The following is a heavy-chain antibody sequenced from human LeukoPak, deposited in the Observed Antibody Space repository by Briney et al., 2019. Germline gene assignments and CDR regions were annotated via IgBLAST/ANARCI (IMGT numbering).Heavy chain of an antibody. J-gene: IGHJ3*02. D-gene: IGHD2-2*01. CDR3: ARYCSSTSCYFDI. CDR1: GGSISSYY. V-gene: IGHV4-4*09. Sequence: SETLSLTCTVSGGSISSYYWSWIRQPPGKGLERIGYIYTSGSTNYNPSLKSRVTISVDTPKNQFSLKLSSVTAADTAVYYCARYCSSTSCYFDIWGQGTMVTVSS. CDR2: IYTSGST.